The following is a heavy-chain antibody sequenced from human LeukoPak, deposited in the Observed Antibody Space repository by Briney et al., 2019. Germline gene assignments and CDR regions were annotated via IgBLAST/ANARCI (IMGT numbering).Heavy chain of an antibody. CDR1: VGSISTDY. CDR3: AKGAGWYAY. V-gene: IGHV4-59*01. J-gene: IGHJ4*02. D-gene: IGHD6-19*01. Sequence: SETLSLTCSVSVGSISTDYWSWLRQPPGKGLEWIGYIHYTGSTNYNPSLKSRLSISVDTSKNQFSLPLSAVTEADTAVYYCAKGAGWYAYWGQGTLVSVSS. CDR2: IHYTGST.